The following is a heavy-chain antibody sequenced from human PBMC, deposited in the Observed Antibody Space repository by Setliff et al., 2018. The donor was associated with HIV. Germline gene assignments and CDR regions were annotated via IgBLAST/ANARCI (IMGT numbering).Heavy chain of an antibody. CDR1: GYNFNTYW. CDR2: IYPTDSDT. D-gene: IGHD3-9*01. CDR3: TRHPLRPGIAGYFYFVDV. Sequence: PGESLKISCRGFGYNFNTYWIDWVRQMPGKGLEWMGTIYPTDSDTKYNPSFQGRVSISADRSIGTAYLQWSSLTASDTAIYYCTRHPLRPGIAGYFYFVDVWGTGTTVTVSS. V-gene: IGHV5-51*01. J-gene: IGHJ6*03.